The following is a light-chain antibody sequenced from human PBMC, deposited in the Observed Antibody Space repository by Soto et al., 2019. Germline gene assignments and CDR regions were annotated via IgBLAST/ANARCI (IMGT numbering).Light chain of an antibody. J-gene: IGLJ2*01. CDR1: SSDVGGYNY. Sequence: QSVLTQPASVSGSLGQSITISRSGTSSDVGGYNYASWYQHHPGKAPKLMIYEVGNRPSGVSSRFSGSKSGNTASLSISGLQAEDEADYSCASHARSSTLVFGGGTKVTVL. CDR2: EVG. CDR3: ASHARSSTLV. V-gene: IGLV2-14*01.